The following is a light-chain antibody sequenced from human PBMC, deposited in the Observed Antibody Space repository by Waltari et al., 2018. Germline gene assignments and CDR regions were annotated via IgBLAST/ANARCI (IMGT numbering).Light chain of an antibody. Sequence: DILMTQSPPSLSASVGDRVTITCRASQSMSFSLNWYQQKPGKPPKLLIYAASSLHTGVPSRFSGSGSGTDFTLTISNLQPEDFATYYCQQTYTIPQTFGPGTEVDVK. J-gene: IGKJ3*01. CDR3: QQTYTIPQT. V-gene: IGKV1-39*01. CDR1: QSMSFS. CDR2: AAS.